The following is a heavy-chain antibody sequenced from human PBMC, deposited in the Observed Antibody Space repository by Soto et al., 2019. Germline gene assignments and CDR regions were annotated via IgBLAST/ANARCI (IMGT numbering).Heavy chain of an antibody. Sequence: AGGSLRLSCAASGFTFNSYAMSWVRQAPGKGLEWVSAISGSGTSTYYADSVKGHFTISRDNSKTTLYLQMNSLRAEDTAVYYCAKDRGINDILTGYLYYFDYWGQGTLVTVSS. V-gene: IGHV3-23*01. J-gene: IGHJ4*02. CDR2: ISGSGTST. D-gene: IGHD3-9*01. CDR1: GFTFNSYA. CDR3: AKDRGINDILTGYLYYFDY.